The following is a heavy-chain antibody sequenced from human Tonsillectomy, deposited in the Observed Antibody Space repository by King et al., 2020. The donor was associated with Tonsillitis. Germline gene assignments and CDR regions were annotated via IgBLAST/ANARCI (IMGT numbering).Heavy chain of an antibody. CDR1: GGSISSYY. J-gene: IGHJ6*02. V-gene: IGHV4-59*01. Sequence: VQLQESGPGLVKPSETLSLTCTVSGGSISSYYWSWIRQPPGKGLEWIGYIYYSGSTNYNPSLKSRVTISVDTSKNQFSLKLSSVTAADTAVYYCARGKRGPRYYYYGMDVWGQGTTVTVSS. D-gene: IGHD3-10*01. CDR3: ARGKRGPRYYYYGMDV. CDR2: IYYSGST.